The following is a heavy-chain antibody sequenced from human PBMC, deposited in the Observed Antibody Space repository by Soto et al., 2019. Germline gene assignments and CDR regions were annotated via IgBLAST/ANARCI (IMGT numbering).Heavy chain of an antibody. CDR1: GYTFTSYA. V-gene: IGHV1-3*01. J-gene: IGHJ6*02. CDR3: ARSGGSRDGSSSVRRYYYGMDV. D-gene: IGHD6-13*01. Sequence: ASVKVSCQAYGYTFTSYAMHWVRQAPGQRVEWMGWIHGGNGNTKYSQRFQGRVTITRDTSASTAYMELSSLRSEDTAVYYCARSGGSRDGSSSVRRYYYGMDVWGQGTTVTVSS. CDR2: IHGGNGNT.